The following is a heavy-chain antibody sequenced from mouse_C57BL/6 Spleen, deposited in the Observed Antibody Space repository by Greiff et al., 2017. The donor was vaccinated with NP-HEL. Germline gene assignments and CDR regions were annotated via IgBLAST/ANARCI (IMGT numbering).Heavy chain of an antibody. CDR2: ISSGGSYT. D-gene: IGHD1-1*01. CDR3: ARQGITTYCFDY. Sequence: EVMLVESGGDLVKPGGSLKLSCAASGFTFSSYGMSWVRQTPDKRLEWVATISSGGSYTYYPDSVKGRFTISRDNAKNTLYLQMSSLKSEDTAMYYCARQGITTYCFDYWGQGTTLTVSS. V-gene: IGHV5-6*01. CDR1: GFTFSSYG. J-gene: IGHJ2*01.